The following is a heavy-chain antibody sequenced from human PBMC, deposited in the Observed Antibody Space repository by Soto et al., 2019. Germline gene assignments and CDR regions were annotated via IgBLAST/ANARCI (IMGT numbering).Heavy chain of an antibody. J-gene: IGHJ3*02. CDR3: TRADITMIVVVITDAFDI. Sequence: HPGGSLRLSCTASGFTFGDYAMSWFRQAPGKGLEWVGFIRSKAYGGTTEYAASVKGRFTISRDDSKSIAYLQMNSLKTEDTAVYYCTRADITMIVVVITDAFDIWGQGTMVTVSS. CDR1: GFTFGDYA. V-gene: IGHV3-49*03. D-gene: IGHD3-22*01. CDR2: IRSKAYGGTT.